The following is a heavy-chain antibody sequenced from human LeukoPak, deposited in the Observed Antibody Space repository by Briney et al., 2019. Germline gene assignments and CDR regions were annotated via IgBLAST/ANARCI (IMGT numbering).Heavy chain of an antibody. J-gene: IGHJ6*02. CDR3: ASGGSGSPPSRYYYYGMDV. V-gene: IGHV3-48*04. CDR1: GFTFSSYS. Sequence: PGGSLRLSCAASGFTFSSYSMNWARQAPGKGLEWVSYISSSSSTIYYADSVKGRFTISRDNAKNSLYLQMNSLRAEDTAVYYCASGGSGSPPSRYYYYGMDVWGQGTTVTVSS. CDR2: ISSSSSTI. D-gene: IGHD3-10*01.